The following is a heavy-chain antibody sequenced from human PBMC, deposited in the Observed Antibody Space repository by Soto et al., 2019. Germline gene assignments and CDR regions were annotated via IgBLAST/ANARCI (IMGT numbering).Heavy chain of an antibody. CDR3: VRAKLVGAAYSFDY. CDR1: GDSISSGDYY. J-gene: IGHJ4*02. Sequence: QVQLHESGPGLLTASETLSLTCTVIGDSISSGDYYWTWIRQPPGRGLEWIGYIYYGGTTSENPALMSRLTMSVARPATQFSLNLNSGTAADTAVYYCVRAKLVGAAYSFDYWGQGTLVTVSS. V-gene: IGHV4-30-4*01. CDR2: IYYGGTT. D-gene: IGHD1-26*01.